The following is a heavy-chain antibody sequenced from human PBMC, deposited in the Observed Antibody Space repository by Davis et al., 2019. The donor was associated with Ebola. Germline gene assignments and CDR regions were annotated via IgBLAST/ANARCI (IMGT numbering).Heavy chain of an antibody. V-gene: IGHV4-61*08. Sequence: SETLSLTCAVTGGSISSGGYYWSWIRQPPGKGLEWIGYIYYSGSTNYNPSLKSRVTISVDTSKNQFSLKLSSVTAADTAVYYCARGPRRLEAARRLGYIWFDPWGQGTLVTVSS. CDR1: GGSISSGGYY. J-gene: IGHJ5*02. CDR3: ARGPRRLEAARRLGYIWFDP. CDR2: IYYSGST. D-gene: IGHD6-6*01.